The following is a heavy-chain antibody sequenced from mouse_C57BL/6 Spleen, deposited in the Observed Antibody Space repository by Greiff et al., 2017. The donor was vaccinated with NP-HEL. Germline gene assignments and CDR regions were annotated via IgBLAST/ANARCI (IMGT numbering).Heavy chain of an antibody. V-gene: IGHV1-81*01. CDR2: IYPRSGNT. CDR1: GYTFTSYG. J-gene: IGHJ2*01. CDR3: ARLDNWGDFDY. Sequence: QVQLKESGAELARPGASVKLSCKASGYTFTSYGISWVKQRTGQGLEWIGEIYPRSGNTYYNEKFKGKATLTADRSSSTAYMELRSLTSEDSAVYFCARLDNWGDFDYWGQGTTLTVSS. D-gene: IGHD4-1*02.